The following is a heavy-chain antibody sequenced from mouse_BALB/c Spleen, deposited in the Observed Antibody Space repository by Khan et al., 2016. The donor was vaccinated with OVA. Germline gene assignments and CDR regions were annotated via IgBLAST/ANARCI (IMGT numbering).Heavy chain of an antibody. D-gene: IGHD2-4*01. CDR3: ARHDFDVGGYAMDY. J-gene: IGHJ4*01. Sequence: EVKLLESGPDLVKPSQSLSLTCTVTGYSITSDYAWNWIRQFPGNKLEWMGYISYIGSTSYNPTLKSRISITRDTSKNQFFLQLNSATPEDTATXYYARHDFDVGGYAMDYWGQGTSVTVSS. CDR1: GYSITSDYA. V-gene: IGHV3-2*02. CDR2: ISYIGST.